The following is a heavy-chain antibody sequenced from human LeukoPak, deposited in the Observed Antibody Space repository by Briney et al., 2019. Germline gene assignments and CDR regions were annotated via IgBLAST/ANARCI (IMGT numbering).Heavy chain of an antibody. CDR1: GFTFSSDA. J-gene: IGHJ1*01. CDR3: AKDNSGWSGYFHH. V-gene: IGHV3-23*01. CDR2: ISGSGDNT. Sequence: GGSLRLSRAASGFTFSSDAMSWVRQAPGKGLEWVSAISGSGDNTYYADSVKGRFTISRDNSKNTLYMQMNSLRAEDTAVYYCAKDNSGWSGYFHHWGQGTLVTVSS. D-gene: IGHD6-19*01.